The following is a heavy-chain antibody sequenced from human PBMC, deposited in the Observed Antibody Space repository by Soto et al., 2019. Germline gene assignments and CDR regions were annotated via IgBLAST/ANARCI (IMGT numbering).Heavy chain of an antibody. D-gene: IGHD3-22*01. J-gene: IGHJ4*02. CDR3: ARGSRTPYYYDSSGYLDY. V-gene: IGHV3-30-3*01. CDR2: ISYDGSNK. CDR1: GFTFSSYA. Sequence: QPGGSLRLSCAASGFTFSSYAMHWVRQAPGKGLEWVAVISYDGSNKYYADSVKGRFTISRDNSKNTLYLQMNSLRAEDTAVYYCARGSRTPYYYDSSGYLDYWGQGTPVTVSS.